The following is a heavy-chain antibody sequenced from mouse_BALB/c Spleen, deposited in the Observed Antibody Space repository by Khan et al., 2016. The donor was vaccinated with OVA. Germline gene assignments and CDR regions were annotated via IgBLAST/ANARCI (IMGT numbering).Heavy chain of an antibody. V-gene: IGHV5-17*02. CDR3: ATSYFYRYYFDY. CDR1: GFTFSTYG. Sequence: DVQLVESGGGLVQPGGSRKLSCAASGFTFSTYGMHWVRQAPEKGLEWVAYISGDSSTVYYEDTVKGRFTISRDNPKNTLFLQMTSLMSEDTARYYCATSYFYRYYFDYWGPGTTLTVSS. CDR2: ISGDSSTV. J-gene: IGHJ2*01. D-gene: IGHD2-1*01.